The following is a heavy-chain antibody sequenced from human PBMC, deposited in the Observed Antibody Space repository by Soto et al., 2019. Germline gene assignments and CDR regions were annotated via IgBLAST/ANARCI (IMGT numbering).Heavy chain of an antibody. CDR3: VRRDGDYFLKY. CDR1: GGSISSYY. D-gene: IGHD4-17*01. V-gene: IGHV4-39*01. J-gene: IGHJ4*02. CDR2: IYDSGST. Sequence: SETLSLTCTVSGGSISSYYWGWIRQPPGKGLEWIGSIYDSGSTYYNPSLKSRVTISVDTSKNQFSLKLTSVTAADAAVYYCVRRDGDYFLKYWGQGTPVTVSS.